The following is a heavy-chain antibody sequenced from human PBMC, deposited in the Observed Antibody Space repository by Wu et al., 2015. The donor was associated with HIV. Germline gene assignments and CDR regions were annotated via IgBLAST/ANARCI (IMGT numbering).Heavy chain of an antibody. CDR3: ATGILGALDI. J-gene: IGHJ3*02. V-gene: IGHV1-24*01. D-gene: IGHD7-27*01. CDR2: FDPGDGET. CDR1: GYPLSKLS. Sequence: QVQLVQSAAEVKKPGASVKVSCKVSGYPLSKLSMHWVRQAPGKGLEWMGGFDPGDGETVYARKLQGRVTMIEDISTDIAYMELSSLRSEDTAVYYCATGILGALDIWGQGTLVTVSS.